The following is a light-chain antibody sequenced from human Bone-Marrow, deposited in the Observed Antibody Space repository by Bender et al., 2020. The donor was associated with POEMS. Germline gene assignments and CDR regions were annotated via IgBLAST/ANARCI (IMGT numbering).Light chain of an antibody. CDR1: SNDVGSYNY. V-gene: IGLV2-8*01. CDR2: EVT. Sequence: QSALTQPPSASGSPGQSVTISCTGTSNDVGSYNYVSWYQQHPGKAPKIIIYEVTKRPSGVPDRFSGSKSGNTASLTVSGLQAEDEADYYCASYTGSNNNLVFGGGTKLTVL. J-gene: IGLJ3*02. CDR3: ASYTGSNNNLV.